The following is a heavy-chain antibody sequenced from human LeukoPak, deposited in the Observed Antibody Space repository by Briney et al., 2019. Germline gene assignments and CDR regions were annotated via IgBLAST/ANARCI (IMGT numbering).Heavy chain of an antibody. Sequence: PGRSLRLSCAGSGFSFSRYWMAWVRQAPGKGLEWVASIYQDVSRIHYVDSVKGRFTISRDNAKNSLFLQMNSLRVEDTAVYYCARLKDDVTKFDYWGQGTLVTVSS. CDR3: ARLKDDVTKFDY. V-gene: IGHV3-7*01. D-gene: IGHD2-8*01. CDR2: IYQDVSRI. CDR1: GFSFSRYW. J-gene: IGHJ4*02.